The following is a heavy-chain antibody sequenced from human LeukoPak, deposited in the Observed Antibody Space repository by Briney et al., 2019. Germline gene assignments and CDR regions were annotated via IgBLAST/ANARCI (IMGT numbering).Heavy chain of an antibody. J-gene: IGHJ4*02. CDR2: INPNSGGT. CDR3: ARGDFIVVVPAAIDY. Sequence: ASVKVSCKASGYTFTGYYIHWVRQAPGQGLEWMGWINPNSGGTNYAQKFQGRVTMTRDTSISTAYMELSRLRSDDTAVYYCARGDFIVVVPAAIDYWGQGTLVTVSS. CDR1: GYTFTGYY. D-gene: IGHD2-2*01. V-gene: IGHV1-2*02.